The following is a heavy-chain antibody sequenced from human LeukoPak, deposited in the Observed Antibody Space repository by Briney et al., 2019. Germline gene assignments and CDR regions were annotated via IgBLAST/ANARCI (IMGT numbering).Heavy chain of an antibody. Sequence: GRFLRLSCAASGFTFSSYGMHWVRQAPGKGLEWVAVIWYDGSNKYYADSVKGRFTISRDNSKNTLYPQMNSLRAEDTAVYYCARKGRYCSSTSCHHYYYYMDVWGKGTTVTVSS. J-gene: IGHJ6*03. CDR2: IWYDGSNK. CDR1: GFTFSSYG. CDR3: ARKGRYCSSTSCHHYYYYMDV. V-gene: IGHV3-33*01. D-gene: IGHD2-2*01.